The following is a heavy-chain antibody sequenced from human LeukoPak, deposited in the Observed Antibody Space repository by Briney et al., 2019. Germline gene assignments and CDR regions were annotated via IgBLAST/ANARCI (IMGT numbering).Heavy chain of an antibody. V-gene: IGHV7-4-1*02. CDR2: INTNTGNP. CDR3: ARGFQLTTVNTPAGY. J-gene: IGHJ4*02. CDR1: GDTFTSYA. D-gene: IGHD4-17*01. Sequence: GASVKVSCKASGDTFTSYAINWVRQAPGQGLEWMAWINTNTGNPTYAQGFTGRFVFSLDTSVSTAYLQISSLKAEDTAVYYCARGFQLTTVNTPAGYWGQGTLVTVSS.